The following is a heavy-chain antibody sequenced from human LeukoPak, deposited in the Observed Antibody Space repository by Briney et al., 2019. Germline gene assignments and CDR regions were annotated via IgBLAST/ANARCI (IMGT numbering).Heavy chain of an antibody. CDR1: GYTFTSYY. V-gene: IGHV1-46*01. J-gene: IGHJ4*02. CDR2: INPSGGST. CDR3: ARGRYYDSSNWDYFDY. D-gene: IGHD3-22*01. Sequence: ASVKVSCKASGYTFTSYYMHWVRQAPGQGLEWMGIINPSGGSTSYAQKFQGRVTMTRDTSTSSVYMELSSLRSDATAVYYSARGRYYDSSNWDYFDYWGQGTLVTVSS.